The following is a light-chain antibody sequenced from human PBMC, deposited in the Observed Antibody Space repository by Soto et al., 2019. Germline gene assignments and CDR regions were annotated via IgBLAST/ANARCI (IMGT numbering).Light chain of an antibody. Sequence: IQMTQSPSSLSASVGDRVTITCRASQGIRSDLGWYQQKPGKAPKFLIYKASSLESGVPSRFSGSGSGTEFTLTISSLQPDDFATYYCQQYNSYSPGYTFGQGTKLEIK. CDR3: QQYNSYSPGYT. CDR2: KAS. V-gene: IGKV1-5*03. CDR1: QGIRSD. J-gene: IGKJ2*01.